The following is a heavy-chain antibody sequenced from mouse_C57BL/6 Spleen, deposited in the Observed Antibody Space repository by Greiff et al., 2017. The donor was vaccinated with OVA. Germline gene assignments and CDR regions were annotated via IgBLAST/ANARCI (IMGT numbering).Heavy chain of an antibody. V-gene: IGHV1-76*01. CDR3: ARGNGYYEAWFAY. CDR2: IYPGSGNT. Sequence: QVNVKQSGAELVRPGASVKLSCKASGYTFTDYYINWVKQRPGQGLEWIARIYPGSGNTYYNEKFKGKATLTAEKSSSTAYMQLSSLTSEDSAVYFCARGNGYYEAWFAYWGQGTLVTVSA. J-gene: IGHJ3*01. D-gene: IGHD2-3*01. CDR1: GYTFTDYY.